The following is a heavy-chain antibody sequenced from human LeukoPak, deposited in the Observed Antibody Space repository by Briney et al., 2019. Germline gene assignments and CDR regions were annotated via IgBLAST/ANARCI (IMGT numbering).Heavy chain of an antibody. Sequence: SETLPLTCTVSGASISSYYWSWIRQPAGKGLEWIGRIYIRGSTNYNPSLKSRVTMSVDTSKNQFSLKLSSVTAADTAVYYCAKSNGYGLVDIWGQGTMVTVSS. V-gene: IGHV4-4*07. CDR3: AKSNGYGLVDI. D-gene: IGHD5-18*01. J-gene: IGHJ3*02. CDR1: GASISSYY. CDR2: IYIRGST.